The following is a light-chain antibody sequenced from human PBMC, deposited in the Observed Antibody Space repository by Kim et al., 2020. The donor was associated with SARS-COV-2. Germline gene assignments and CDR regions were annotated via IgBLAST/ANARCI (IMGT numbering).Light chain of an antibody. V-gene: IGLV2-14*04. J-gene: IGLJ3*02. CDR3: SSYTSSSLWV. CDR1: SSDVGGYKY. Sequence: GQAITISCTVTSSDVGGYKYVSWYQQHPGKAPELVIYDVSKRTSGVSNRFSDSKSGNTASLTISGLQAEDEADYYCSSYTSSSLWVFGGGTQLTVL. CDR2: DVS.